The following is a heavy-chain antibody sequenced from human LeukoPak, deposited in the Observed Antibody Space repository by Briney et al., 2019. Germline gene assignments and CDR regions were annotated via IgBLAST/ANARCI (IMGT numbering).Heavy chain of an antibody. J-gene: IGHJ6*03. V-gene: IGHV1-18*01. Sequence: GASVKVSCKASGYTFNSYGISWVRQAPGQGLEWMGWISAYNGNTKYAQRLQGRVTMTTDTSTTTAYVELRSLRSDDTAVYYCARGRGAEAKNWNSLVYYMDVWGKGTTVTVSS. D-gene: IGHD1-7*01. CDR3: ARGRGAEAKNWNSLVYYMDV. CDR1: GYTFNSYG. CDR2: ISAYNGNT.